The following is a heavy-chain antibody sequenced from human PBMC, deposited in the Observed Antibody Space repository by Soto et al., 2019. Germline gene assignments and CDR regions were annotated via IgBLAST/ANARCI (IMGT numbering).Heavy chain of an antibody. CDR2: VNPILSMS. CDR1: GDTFNFYS. CDR3: ATSHGSGYRAFDF. Sequence: QVQLVQSGAEVKRPGSSVKVSCKASGDTFNFYSINWVRQAPGLGLEWMGRVNPILSMSNYAQRFQGRVTMTADKSTSTAYMELSGLRSEDTAIYYCATSHGSGYRAFDFWGQGALVTVSS. J-gene: IGHJ4*02. D-gene: IGHD3-10*01. V-gene: IGHV1-69*04.